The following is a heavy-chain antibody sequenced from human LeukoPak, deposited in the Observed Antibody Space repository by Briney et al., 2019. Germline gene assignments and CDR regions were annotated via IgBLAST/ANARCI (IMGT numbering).Heavy chain of an antibody. V-gene: IGHV4-34*01. CDR3: ARGRLIDYYFDY. J-gene: IGHJ4*02. Sequence: SETLSLTCAVYGGSFSGYYWSWIRQPPGKGLEWIGEINHSGSTNYNPSLKSRVTISIDTSKNQFSLKLSSVTAADTAVYYCARGRLIDYYFDYWGPGNPGHRLL. CDR2: INHSGST. D-gene: IGHD3-16*01. CDR1: GGSFSGYY.